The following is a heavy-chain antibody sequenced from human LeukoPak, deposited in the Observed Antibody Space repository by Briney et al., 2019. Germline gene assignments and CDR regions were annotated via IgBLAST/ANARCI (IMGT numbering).Heavy chain of an antibody. CDR2: ITSSGSAI. D-gene: IGHD1-26*01. V-gene: IGHV3-48*03. Sequence: GGSLRLSCAASGFTFSSYEMNWVRQAPGKGLERVSYITSSGSAIYYADSVKGRFTISRDNAKNSLYLQMNSLRAEDTAVYYCASSGSYFDYWGQGTLVTVSS. CDR1: GFTFSSYE. J-gene: IGHJ4*02. CDR3: ASSGSYFDY.